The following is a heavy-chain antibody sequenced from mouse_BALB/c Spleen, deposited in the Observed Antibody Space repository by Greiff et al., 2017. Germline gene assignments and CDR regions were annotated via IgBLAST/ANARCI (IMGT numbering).Heavy chain of an antibody. CDR2: ISSGGST. D-gene: IGHD1-1*01. CDR1: GFTFSSYA. V-gene: IGHV5-6-5*01. Sequence: EVKLVESGGGLVKPGGSLKLSCAASGFTFSSYAMSWVRQTPEKRLEWVASISSGGSTYYPDSVKGRFTISRDNARNILYLQMSSLRSEDTAMYYCLRFYYYGSSYFDYWGQGTTLTVSS. J-gene: IGHJ2*01. CDR3: LRFYYYGSSYFDY.